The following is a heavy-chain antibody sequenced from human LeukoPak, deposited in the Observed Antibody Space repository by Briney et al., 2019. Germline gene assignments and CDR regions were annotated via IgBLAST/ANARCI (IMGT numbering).Heavy chain of an antibody. CDR1: GGSISSYY. J-gene: IGHJ6*03. CDR3: ARDRSGVPYYYGSGASKRSYYYYYMDV. Sequence: ETLSLPCTAAGGSISSYYWSWIRQPAGKGLEWIGRIYTSGSTNYNPSLKSRVTMSVDTSKNQFSLKLSSVTAADTAVYYCARDRSGVPYYYGSGASKRSYYYYYMDVWGKGTTVTISS. V-gene: IGHV4-4*07. D-gene: IGHD3-10*01. CDR2: IYTSGST.